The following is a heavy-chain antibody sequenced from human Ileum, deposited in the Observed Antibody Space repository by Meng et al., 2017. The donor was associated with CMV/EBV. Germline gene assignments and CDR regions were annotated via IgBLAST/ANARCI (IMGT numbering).Heavy chain of an antibody. CDR3: ATLPSRVRGVIIPDY. CDR1: GFTFSTYG. J-gene: IGHJ4*02. V-gene: IGHV3-30*02. D-gene: IGHD3-10*01. Sequence: GESLKISCAASGFTFSTYGMHWVLQAPGKGLEWVASIRYDESNKYYGDSVKPRFTISRDNSKNTLSLQMNSLSAEDTAVYSFATLPSRVRGVIIPDYWGQGTMVTVSS. CDR2: IRYDESNK.